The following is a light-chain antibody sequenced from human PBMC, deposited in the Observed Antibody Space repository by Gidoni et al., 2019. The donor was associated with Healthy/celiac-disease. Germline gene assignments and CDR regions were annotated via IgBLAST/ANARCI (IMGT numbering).Light chain of an antibody. Sequence: DIQMTQSPSSLSASVGDRVTITCRASQSISSYLNWYQQKPGKAPKLLIYAASSLQSGVPSRFSGSGSGTDFTLTISSLQPEDFATYYCQQGYSTPHTFGGXTKVEIK. CDR2: AAS. CDR3: QQGYSTPHT. J-gene: IGKJ4*01. V-gene: IGKV1-39*01. CDR1: QSISSY.